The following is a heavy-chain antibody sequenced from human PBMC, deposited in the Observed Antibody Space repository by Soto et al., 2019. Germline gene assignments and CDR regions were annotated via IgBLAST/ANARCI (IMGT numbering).Heavy chain of an antibody. D-gene: IGHD3-22*01. Sequence: ASVKVSCKASGGTFSSYAISWVRQAPGQGLEWMGGIIPIFGTANYAQKFQGRVTITADESTSTAYMELSSLRSEDTAVYYCARVTEFDYDSSGPDAFDIWGQGTMVTVSS. CDR2: IIPIFGTA. CDR3: ARVTEFDYDSSGPDAFDI. CDR1: GGTFSSYA. V-gene: IGHV1-69*13. J-gene: IGHJ3*02.